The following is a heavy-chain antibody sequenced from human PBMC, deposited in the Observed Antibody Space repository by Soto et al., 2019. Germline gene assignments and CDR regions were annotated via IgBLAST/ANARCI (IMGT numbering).Heavy chain of an antibody. CDR3: VTLSDTIDYYFDY. V-gene: IGHV3-23*01. Sequence: GGSLRLSCAAPGFTFSSYAMSWVRQAPGKGLEWVSAISGSGGSTYYADSVKGWFTISRDNSKNTLYLQMNSLRAEDTAVYYCVTLSDTIDYYFDYWGQGTLVTVSS. J-gene: IGHJ4*02. D-gene: IGHD2-21*02. CDR1: GFTFSSYA. CDR2: ISGSGGST.